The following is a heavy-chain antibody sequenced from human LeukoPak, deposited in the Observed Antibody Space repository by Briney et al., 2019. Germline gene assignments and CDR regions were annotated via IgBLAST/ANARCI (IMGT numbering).Heavy chain of an antibody. CDR2: IYYSGST. CDR3: AIRSIAARAYYFDY. Sequence: KPSETLSLTCTVSGGSISSSSYYWGWIRQPPGKGLEWIGSIYYSGSTYYNPSLKSRVTISVDTSKNQFSLKLSSVTAADTAVYYCAIRSIAARAYYFDYWGQGTLVTVSS. J-gene: IGHJ4*02. CDR1: GGSISSSSYY. V-gene: IGHV4-39*01. D-gene: IGHD6-6*01.